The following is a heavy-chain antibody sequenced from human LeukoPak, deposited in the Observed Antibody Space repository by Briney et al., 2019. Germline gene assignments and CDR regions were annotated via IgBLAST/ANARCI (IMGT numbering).Heavy chain of an antibody. CDR1: GFPLSSYS. CDR2: ISISGSAI. D-gene: IGHD2-15*01. J-gene: IGHJ4*02. V-gene: IGHV3-48*01. CDR3: VRVKGSSFDY. Sequence: GGALRLSCAASGFPLSSYSINWVRQAPGKGLEWVSYISISGSAIYYVDSVKGRFTVSRDNAKNSLFLQMNSPRAEDTAVYYCVRVKGSSFDYWGQGDLVIVSS.